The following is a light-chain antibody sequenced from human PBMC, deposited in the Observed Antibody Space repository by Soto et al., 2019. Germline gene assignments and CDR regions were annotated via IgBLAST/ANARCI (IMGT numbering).Light chain of an antibody. CDR1: QGISSY. J-gene: IGKJ1*01. CDR3: QQLNSYPWT. CDR2: AAS. Sequence: IQLTQSPSSLSASVGDRVTITCRASQGISSYLAWYQQKPGKAPKLLIYAASTLQSGVPSRFSGSGSGTDFTLTIRSLQPEDFATYYCQQLNSYPWTFGQGTKVEIK. V-gene: IGKV1-9*01.